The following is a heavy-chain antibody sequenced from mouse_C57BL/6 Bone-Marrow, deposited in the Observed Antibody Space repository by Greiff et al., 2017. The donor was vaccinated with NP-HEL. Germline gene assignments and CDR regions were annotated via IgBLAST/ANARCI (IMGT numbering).Heavy chain of an antibody. CDR1: GFTFTSYW. V-gene: IGHV1-64*01. D-gene: IGHD4-1*01. J-gene: IGHJ1*03. CDR2: IHPNSGGT. CDR3: RAELGRWYFDV. Sequence: QVQLQQPGAELVKPGASVKLSCKASGFTFTSYWMHWVKQRPGQGLEWIGRIHPNSGGTNYNEKFKSKATLTVDKSSSTAYMQVGSLTSEDSAVYYCRAELGRWYFDVWGTGATVTVSS.